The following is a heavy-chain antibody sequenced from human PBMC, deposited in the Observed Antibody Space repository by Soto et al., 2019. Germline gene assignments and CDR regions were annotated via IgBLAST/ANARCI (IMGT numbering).Heavy chain of an antibody. Sequence: QVQLVESGGGLVKPGGSLRLSCAASGFTFSDYYMSWIRQAPGKGLEWVSYISSSSRYTNYADSVKGRFTISRDNAKIVLYLQMNSLRAEDTAVYYCARVGAYLYYYGMDVWGQGTTVIVSS. D-gene: IGHD3-16*01. CDR3: ARVGAYLYYYGMDV. J-gene: IGHJ6*01. CDR1: GFTFSDYY. V-gene: IGHV3-11*05. CDR2: ISSSSRYT.